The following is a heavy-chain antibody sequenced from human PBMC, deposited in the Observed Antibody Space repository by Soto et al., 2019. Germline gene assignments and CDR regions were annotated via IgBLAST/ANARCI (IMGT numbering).Heavy chain of an antibody. CDR1: GFTFSSYG. V-gene: IGHV3-48*01. Sequence: GGSLRLSCAASGFTFSSYGMNWVRQTPGKGLEWVSYISIRSTNIHYADSVKGRFTISRDNAKNSLHLQMNSLGVEDTAVYYCARGAAGNAYFWGQGIPVTVSS. CDR3: ARGAAGNAYF. J-gene: IGHJ4*02. CDR2: ISIRSTNI. D-gene: IGHD6-13*01.